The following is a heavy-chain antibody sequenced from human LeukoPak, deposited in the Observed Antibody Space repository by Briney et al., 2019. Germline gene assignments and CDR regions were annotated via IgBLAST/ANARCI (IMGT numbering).Heavy chain of an antibody. CDR3: ARDFLHSPNCPGC. CDR1: GFTFSNYW. CDR2: ISTDGRFT. Sequence: PGESLRLSCAASGFTFSNYWMHWVRLAPGKGPMWVSRISTDGRFTSYADSVKGRFTISRDNAENTLYLHMSSLRAEDTALYYCARDFLHSPNCPGCWGQGTLVTVSS. J-gene: IGHJ4*02. V-gene: IGHV3-74*01. D-gene: IGHD1-1*01.